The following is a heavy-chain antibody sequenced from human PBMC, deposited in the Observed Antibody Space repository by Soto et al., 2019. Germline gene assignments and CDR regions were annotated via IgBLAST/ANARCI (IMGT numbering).Heavy chain of an antibody. CDR3: ARVVPAAYFYGMDV. V-gene: IGHV3-21*01. CDR1: GFTFSSYS. Sequence: SCAASGFTFSSYSMNWVRQAPGKGLEWVSSISSSSSYIYYADSVKGRFTISRDNAKNSLYLQMNSLRAEDTAVYYCARVVPAAYFYGMDVWGQGTTVTVSS. CDR2: ISSSSSYI. D-gene: IGHD2-2*01. J-gene: IGHJ6*02.